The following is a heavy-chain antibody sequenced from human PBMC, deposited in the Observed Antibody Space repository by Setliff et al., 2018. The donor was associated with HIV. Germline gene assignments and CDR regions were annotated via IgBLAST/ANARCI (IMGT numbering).Heavy chain of an antibody. J-gene: IGHJ6*04. CDR2: IYTSGNT. D-gene: IGHD1-1*01. V-gene: IGHV4-61*09. Sequence: SETLSLTCTVSGGSISTNYYWGWIRQPAGKGLEWIGHIYTSGNTNYNPSLKSRVSISVATSKNQFFLTLTSVTAADSAVYYCARLGEHDTGDLDVWGKGTTVTVSS. CDR1: GGSISTNYY. CDR3: ARLGEHDTGDLDV.